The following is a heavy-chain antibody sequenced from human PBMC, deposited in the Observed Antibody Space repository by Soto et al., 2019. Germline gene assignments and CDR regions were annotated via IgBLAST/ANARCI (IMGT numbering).Heavy chain of an antibody. CDR2: IFGSGGST. Sequence: PGGSLRLSCAASGFTFSSYAMSWVRQAPGKGLEWVSAIFGSGGSTYYADSVKGRFTISRDNSKNTLYLQMNSLRAEDTAVYYCAKDLTTVTTRWSGASYYYYGMDVWGQGTTVTVSS. CDR1: GFTFSSYA. V-gene: IGHV3-23*01. CDR3: AKDLTTVTTRWSGASYYYYGMDV. J-gene: IGHJ6*02. D-gene: IGHD4-4*01.